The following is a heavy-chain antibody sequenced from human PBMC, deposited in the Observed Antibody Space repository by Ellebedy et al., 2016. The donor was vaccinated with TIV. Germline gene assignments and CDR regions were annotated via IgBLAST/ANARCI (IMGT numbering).Heavy chain of an antibody. CDR2: INHSGST. CDR1: GGSFSGYY. CDR3: ARDARGYSYGDAFDI. Sequence: MPGGSLRLSCAVYGGSFSGYYWSWIRQPPGKGLEWIGEINHSGSTNYNPSLKSRVTISVDTSKNQFSLKLSSVTAADTAVYYCARDARGYSYGDAFDIWGQGTMVTVSS. D-gene: IGHD5-18*01. V-gene: IGHV4-34*01. J-gene: IGHJ3*02.